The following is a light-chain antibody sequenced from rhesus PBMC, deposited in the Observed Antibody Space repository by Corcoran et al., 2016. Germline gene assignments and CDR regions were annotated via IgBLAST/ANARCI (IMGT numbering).Light chain of an antibody. V-gene: IGKV1-22*01. CDR3: QHYTSSPFS. J-gene: IGKJ2*01. CDR2: KAS. Sequence: DIQMTQSPSSLSASVVDTVTMTCRARPSISRWLAWYPQKPGTAPNLLIYKASSLQSGVPSRFSGIGSVTDFTLTISSLQSDDFETYDCQHYTSSPFSCGQGTKVESK. CDR1: PSISRW.